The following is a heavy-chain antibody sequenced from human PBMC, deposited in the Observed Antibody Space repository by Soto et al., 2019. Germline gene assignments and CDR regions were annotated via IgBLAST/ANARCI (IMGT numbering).Heavy chain of an antibody. CDR3: ARRGYCSGGSCLNYYYYMDV. J-gene: IGHJ6*03. CDR2: IYYSGST. D-gene: IGHD2-15*01. V-gene: IGHV4-59*08. CDR1: GGSISSYY. Sequence: SETLSLTCTVSGGSISSYYWSWIRQPPGKGLEWIGYIYYSGSTNYNPSLKSRVTISVDTSKNQFSLKLSSVTAADTAVYYCARRGYCSGGSCLNYYYYMDVWGKGTTVTGSS.